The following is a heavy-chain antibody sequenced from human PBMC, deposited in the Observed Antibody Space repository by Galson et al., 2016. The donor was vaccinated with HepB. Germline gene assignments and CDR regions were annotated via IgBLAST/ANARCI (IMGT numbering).Heavy chain of an antibody. Sequence: SLRLSCAASGFIFRSYGMHWVRQAPGKGLEWVAVIRYDVSNKYYADSVKGRFTISRDNSKNTLYLQMDSLRAEDTAVYYCARGVTIFGVVTNPSDVWGQGTTVTVSS. J-gene: IGHJ6*01. CDR2: IRYDVSNK. CDR1: GFIFRSYG. D-gene: IGHD3-3*01. CDR3: ARGVTIFGVVTNPSDV. V-gene: IGHV3-33*08.